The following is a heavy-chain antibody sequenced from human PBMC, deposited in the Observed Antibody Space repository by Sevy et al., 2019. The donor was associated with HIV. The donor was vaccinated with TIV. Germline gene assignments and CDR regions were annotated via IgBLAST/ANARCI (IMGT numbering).Heavy chain of an antibody. CDR2: ISYDGSNK. CDR3: ARDPIVYALGYGMDV. V-gene: IGHV3-30-3*01. D-gene: IGHD2-8*01. Sequence: GGSLRLSCAASGFTFSSYAMHWVRQAPGKGLEWVAVISYDGSNKYYADSVKGRFTISRDNSKNTLYLQMNSLRAEDTAVYYCARDPIVYALGYGMDVWGQGTTVTVSS. J-gene: IGHJ6*02. CDR1: GFTFSSYA.